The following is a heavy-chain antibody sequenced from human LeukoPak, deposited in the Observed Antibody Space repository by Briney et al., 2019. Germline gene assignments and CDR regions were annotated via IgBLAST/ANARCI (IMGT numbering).Heavy chain of an antibody. CDR1: GYTFTSYY. D-gene: IGHD5-18*01. V-gene: IGHV1-46*01. CDR2: INPSGGGT. CDR3: ARERVTDGALDI. Sequence: ASVKVSCKASGYTFTSYYMHWVRQAPGQGLEWMGIINPSGGGTSYAQKFQGRVTMTRDTSTSTVYMELSSLRSEDTAVYYCARERVTDGALDIWGQGTMVTVSS. J-gene: IGHJ3*02.